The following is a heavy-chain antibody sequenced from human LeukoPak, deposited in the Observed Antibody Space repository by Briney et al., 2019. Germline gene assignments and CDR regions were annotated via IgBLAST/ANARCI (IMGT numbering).Heavy chain of an antibody. V-gene: IGHV4-59*01. D-gene: IGHD6-19*01. CDR1: GGSISSYY. CDR2: IYYSGSI. J-gene: IGHJ4*02. Sequence: SETLSLTCTVSGGSISSYYWSWIRQPPGKGREWIGYIYYSGSINYNPSLKSRVTISVDTSKNQFSLKLSSVTAADTAVYYCARDNSSGWYFLDYWGQGTLVTVSS. CDR3: ARDNSSGWYFLDY.